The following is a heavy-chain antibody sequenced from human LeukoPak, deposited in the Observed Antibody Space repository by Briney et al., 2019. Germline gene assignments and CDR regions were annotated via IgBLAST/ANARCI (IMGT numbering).Heavy chain of an antibody. J-gene: IGHJ4*02. V-gene: IGHV3-53*01. D-gene: IGHD3-22*01. CDR1: GFTVSSNY. Sequence: PRGSLRLSCAASGFTVSSNYMSWVRQAPGKGLEWVSVIYSGGSTYYADSVKGRFTISRDNSKNTLYLQMNSLRAEDTAVYYCARVNDYDSSGYYYYWGQGTLVTVSS. CDR2: IYSGGST. CDR3: ARVNDYDSSGYYYY.